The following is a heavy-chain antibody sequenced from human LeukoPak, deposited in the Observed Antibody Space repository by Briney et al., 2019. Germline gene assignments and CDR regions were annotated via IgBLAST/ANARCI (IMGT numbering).Heavy chain of an antibody. CDR2: ISAYNGNT. Sequence: ASVKVSCKASGYTFTSYGISWVRQAPGQGLEWMGWISAYNGNTNYAQKLQGRVTMTTDTSTSTAYMELRSLRSDDTAVYYCARHLNTAMVISGFDYWGQGTLVTVSS. CDR1: GYTFTSYG. J-gene: IGHJ4*02. CDR3: ARHLNTAMVISGFDY. V-gene: IGHV1-18*01. D-gene: IGHD5-18*01.